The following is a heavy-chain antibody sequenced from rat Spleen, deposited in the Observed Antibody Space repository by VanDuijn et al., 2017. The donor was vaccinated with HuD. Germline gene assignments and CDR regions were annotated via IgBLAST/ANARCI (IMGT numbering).Heavy chain of an antibody. CDR1: GFTFNNYW. CDR3: TRPNYPGFNYFDY. J-gene: IGHJ2*01. V-gene: IGHV5-31*01. Sequence: EVQLVESGGGLVQPGRSLKLSCVASGFTFNNYWMTWIRQAPGKGLEWVASITNTGGSTYYRNSVKGRFTISRNNANSTLYLQMDSLRSEDTATYYCTRPNYPGFNYFDYWGQGVMVTVSS. CDR2: ITNTGGST. D-gene: IGHD1-4*01.